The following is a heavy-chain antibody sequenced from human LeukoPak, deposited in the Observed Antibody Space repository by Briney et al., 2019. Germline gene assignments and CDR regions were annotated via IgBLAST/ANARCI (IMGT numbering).Heavy chain of an antibody. CDR2: IYYSGST. J-gene: IGHJ4*02. CDR1: GGSISSYY. CDR3: VRHPGIAAAFGY. Sequence: SETLSLTCTVSGGSISSYYWSWIRQPPGKGLEWIGYIYYSGSTNYNPSLKSRVTISVDTSKNQFSLRLSSVTAADTAVYFCVRHPGIAAAFGYWGQGTLVTVSS. V-gene: IGHV4-59*08. D-gene: IGHD6-13*01.